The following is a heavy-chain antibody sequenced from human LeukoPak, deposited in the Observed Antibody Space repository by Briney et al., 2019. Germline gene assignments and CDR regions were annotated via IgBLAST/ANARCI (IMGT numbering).Heavy chain of an antibody. Sequence: GGSLRLSCAASGFAFDDYAMHWVRQAPGKGLQWISSINWVGDTSSYADSVKGRFTVSRDNTEGSLYLQMDGLRSEDTALYYCAKDRQYGDYGGGDFFDSWGQGTLVTVSS. J-gene: IGHJ4*02. V-gene: IGHV3-43D*03. CDR1: GFAFDDYA. D-gene: IGHD4-17*01. CDR2: INWVGDTS. CDR3: AKDRQYGDYGGGDFFDS.